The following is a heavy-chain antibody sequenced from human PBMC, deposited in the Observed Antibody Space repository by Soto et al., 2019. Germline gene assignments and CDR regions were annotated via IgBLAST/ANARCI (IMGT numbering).Heavy chain of an antibody. CDR3: ARSFGDYVWGSSSGFDY. CDR1: GFTFSSYA. D-gene: IGHD3-16*01. V-gene: IGHV3-23*01. CDR2: ISGSGGST. J-gene: IGHJ4*02. Sequence: GGSLRLSCASSGFTFSSYAMSWVRQAPGKGLEWVSAISGSGGSTYYADSVKGLFTISRDNSKNTLYLQMNSLRAEYTAVYYCARSFGDYVWGSSSGFDYWGPGTLLTVSS.